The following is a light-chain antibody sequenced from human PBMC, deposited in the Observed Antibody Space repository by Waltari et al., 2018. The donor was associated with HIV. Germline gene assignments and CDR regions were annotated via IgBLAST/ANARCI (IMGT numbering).Light chain of an antibody. CDR2: QDI. V-gene: IGLV3-1*01. Sequence: SYDLTQPLSVSVSPGQTARITCSGDKLGDKYVCWYQQKPGPSPVLVIFQDITRPSGIPARFSGSNFGNRATLTISGTQAVDEADYYCQTWDKSTAIFGGGTKLTVL. J-gene: IGLJ2*01. CDR3: QTWDKSTAI. CDR1: KLGDKY.